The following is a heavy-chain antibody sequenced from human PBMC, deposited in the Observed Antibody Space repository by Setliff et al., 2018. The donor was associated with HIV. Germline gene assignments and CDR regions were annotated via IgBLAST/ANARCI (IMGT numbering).Heavy chain of an antibody. V-gene: IGHV4-59*12. J-gene: IGHJ4*02. CDR2: IYYSGST. CDR1: GGSISSYY. D-gene: IGHD5-18*01. Sequence: PSETLSLTCTVSGGSISSYYWSWIRQPPGKGLEWIGYIYYSGSTNYNPSLKSRVTISVDTSKNQFSLKLSSVTAADTAIYYCATDTAMLQEGTEFWGQGTLVTVSS. CDR3: ATDTAMLQEGTEF.